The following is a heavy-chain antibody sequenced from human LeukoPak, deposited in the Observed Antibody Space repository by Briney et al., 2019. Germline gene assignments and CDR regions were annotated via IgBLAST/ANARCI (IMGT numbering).Heavy chain of an antibody. CDR3: ARVSDFTAYYFDY. V-gene: IGHV1-8*01. D-gene: IGHD3-3*01. Sequence: ASVKVSCKASGYTFTSYDINWVRQATGQGPEWMGWMSPNSGNTGYAQKFQGRVTMTRSTSMSTAYMELSSLRSEDTAVYYCARVSDFTAYYFDYWGQGTLVTVSS. CDR1: GYTFTSYD. CDR2: MSPNSGNT. J-gene: IGHJ4*02.